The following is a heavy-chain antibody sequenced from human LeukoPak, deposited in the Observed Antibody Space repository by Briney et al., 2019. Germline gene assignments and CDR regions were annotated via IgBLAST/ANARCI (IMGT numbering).Heavy chain of an antibody. CDR1: GYTLTELS. Sequence: ASVKVSCKVSGYTLTELSMHWVRQAPGKGLEGMGGFDPEDGETIYAQKFQGRVTMTEDTSTDTAYMELSSLRSEDTAVYYCATDTRESSGYPGFDYWGQGTLVTVSS. CDR2: FDPEDGET. CDR3: ATDTRESSGYPGFDY. D-gene: IGHD3-22*01. J-gene: IGHJ4*02. V-gene: IGHV1-24*01.